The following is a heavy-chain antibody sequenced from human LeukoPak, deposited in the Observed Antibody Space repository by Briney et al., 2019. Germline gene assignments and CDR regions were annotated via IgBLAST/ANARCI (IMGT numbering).Heavy chain of an antibody. Sequence: SETLSLTCTVSGYSISSGYYWGWIRQPPGKGLEWIGSIYHSGSTYYNLSLKSRVTLSMDTSKNQFSLKLRSVTAADTAVYFCARFPYFEGFDYWGQGTQVIVSS. J-gene: IGHJ4*02. CDR2: IYHSGST. V-gene: IGHV4-38-2*02. D-gene: IGHD3-9*01. CDR1: GYSISSGYY. CDR3: ARFPYFEGFDY.